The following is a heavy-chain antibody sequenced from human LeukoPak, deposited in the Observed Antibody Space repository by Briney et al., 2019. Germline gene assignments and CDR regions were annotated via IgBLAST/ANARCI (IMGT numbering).Heavy chain of an antibody. CDR3: ARDRSGSDYGMDV. D-gene: IGHD3-10*01. Sequence: GGSLRLSCAASGFTFSSYSMNWVRQAPGKGLEWVSSISSSSSYIYYADSVKGRFTISRDNAKNSLYLQKNSLRAEDTAVYYCARDRSGSDYGMDVWGKGTTVTVSS. CDR1: GFTFSSYS. V-gene: IGHV3-21*01. CDR2: ISSSSSYI. J-gene: IGHJ6*04.